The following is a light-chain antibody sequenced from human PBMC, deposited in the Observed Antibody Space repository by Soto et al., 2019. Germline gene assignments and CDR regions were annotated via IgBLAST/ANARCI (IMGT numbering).Light chain of an antibody. V-gene: IGLV2-14*01. Sequence: QSVLTQPGSVSGSPGQSITISCTGTSSDVGGYNYGSWYQQHPGKAPKLMIYEVSNRPSGVSNRFSGSKSGNTASLTISGLQAEDEAGYYCSSYTSSSTLVFGTGTKVTVL. CDR3: SSYTSSSTLV. CDR1: SSDVGGYNY. J-gene: IGLJ1*01. CDR2: EVS.